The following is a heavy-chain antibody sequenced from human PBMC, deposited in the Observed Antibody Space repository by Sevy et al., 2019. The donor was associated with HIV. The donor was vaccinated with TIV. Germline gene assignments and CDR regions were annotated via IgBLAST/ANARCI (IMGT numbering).Heavy chain of an antibody. Sequence: GGSLRLSCAASGFTFSKYSMSWIRQTPGNGLEWVSTFSFGCGKINYADSVKGRFTISRDDSRNTFYLQMNSLRAEDTAIYYCAREGCTKPHDYWGQGTMVTVSS. CDR2: FSFGCGKI. V-gene: IGHV3-23*01. J-gene: IGHJ4*02. D-gene: IGHD2-8*01. CDR1: GFTFSKYS. CDR3: AREGCTKPHDY.